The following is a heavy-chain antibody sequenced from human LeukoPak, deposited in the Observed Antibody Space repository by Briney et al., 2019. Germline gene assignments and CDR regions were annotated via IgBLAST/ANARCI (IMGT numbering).Heavy chain of an antibody. J-gene: IGHJ1*01. CDR3: ARVITVYNDYEEVAEYFQH. V-gene: IGHV3-7*01. Sequence: GGSLRLSCAASGFTFSSYWMSWVRQAPGKGLEWVGNIKQDGSEKYYVDSVKGRFTISRDNSKNSLYLQMNSLRAEDTAVYYCARVITVYNDYEEVAEYFQHWGQGTLVIVSS. CDR2: IKQDGSEK. D-gene: IGHD4-17*01. CDR1: GFTFSSYW.